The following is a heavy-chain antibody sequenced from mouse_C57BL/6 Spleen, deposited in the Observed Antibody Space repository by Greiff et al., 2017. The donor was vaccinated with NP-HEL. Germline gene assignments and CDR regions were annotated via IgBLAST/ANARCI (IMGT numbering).Heavy chain of an antibody. Sequence: EVQLQESGPGLVKPSQSLSLTCSVTGYSITSGYYWNWIRQFPGNKLEWMGYISYDGSNNYNPSLKNRISITRDTSKNQFFLKLNSVTTEDTATYYCAKGYGTLYFDYWGQGTTLTVSS. J-gene: IGHJ2*01. V-gene: IGHV3-6*01. CDR3: AKGYGTLYFDY. CDR1: GYSITSGYY. CDR2: ISYDGSN. D-gene: IGHD1-1*01.